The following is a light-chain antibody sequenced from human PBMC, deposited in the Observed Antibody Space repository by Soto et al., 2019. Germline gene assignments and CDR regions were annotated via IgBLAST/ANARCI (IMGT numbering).Light chain of an antibody. J-gene: IGKJ4*01. V-gene: IGKV2-28*01. CDR3: MQGLTTPLT. CDR1: QSLLSSNGNNY. CDR2: LGS. Sequence: DIVLTQSPLSLPVTPGEPASISCRSSQSLLSSNGNNYLDWYLQKPGQSPQVLIYLGSNRASGVPDRFSGSGSGTDCTLKISRVEAEDVGGYYCMQGLTTPLTFGGWTKVGI.